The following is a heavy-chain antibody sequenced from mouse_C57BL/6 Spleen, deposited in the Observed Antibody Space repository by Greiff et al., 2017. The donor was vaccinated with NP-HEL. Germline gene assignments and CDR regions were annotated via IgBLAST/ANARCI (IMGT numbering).Heavy chain of an antibody. CDR1: GYALTNYL. Sequence: VQLQQSGAELVRPGTSVKVSCKASGYALTNYLIEWVKQRPGQGLEWIGVINPGSGGPNYNEKFKGKATLTADKTSSTAYMQLSSLTSEDSAVYFCARGGTTVVAPFDYWGQGTTLTVSS. J-gene: IGHJ2*01. CDR2: INPGSGGP. CDR3: ARGGTTVVAPFDY. V-gene: IGHV1-54*01. D-gene: IGHD1-1*01.